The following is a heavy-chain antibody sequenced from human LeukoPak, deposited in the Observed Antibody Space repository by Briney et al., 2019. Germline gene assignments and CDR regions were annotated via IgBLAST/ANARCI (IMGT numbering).Heavy chain of an antibody. CDR2: IYSSGRT. CDR3: ARRHGSGSYYIKTLYYFDY. Sequence: PSETLSLTCSVSGGSISSYYWSWIRQPPGKGLEWIGYIYSSGRTSYNPSLKSRVTISVDTSKNQFSLKLSSVTAADTAVYYCARRHGSGSYYIKTLYYFDYWGQGTLVTVSS. J-gene: IGHJ4*02. V-gene: IGHV4-59*12. CDR1: GGSISSYY. D-gene: IGHD3-10*01.